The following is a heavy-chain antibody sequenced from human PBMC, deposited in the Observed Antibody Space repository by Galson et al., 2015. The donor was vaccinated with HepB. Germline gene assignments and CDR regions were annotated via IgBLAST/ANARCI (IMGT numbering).Heavy chain of an antibody. D-gene: IGHD3-22*01. J-gene: IGHJ2*01. CDR3: ATDSSPYYYDTSGNFGYFDL. V-gene: IGHV1-58*02. CDR2: IVVGSGNT. CDR1: GFIFVSST. Sequence: QSGAEVKKPGASLRVSCKASGFIFVSSTMQWVRQTRGQRLEWIGWIVVGSGNTNYAQKFQERVTITRDMSTNTAYMELSSLRSEDTAVYYCATDSSPYYYDTSGNFGYFDLWGRGTLVTVSS.